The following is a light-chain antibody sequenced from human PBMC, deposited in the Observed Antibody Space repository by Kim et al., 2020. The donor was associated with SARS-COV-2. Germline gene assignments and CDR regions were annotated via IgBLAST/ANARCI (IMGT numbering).Light chain of an antibody. CDR2: DAS. CDR3: QQRSNWPPYT. J-gene: IGKJ2*01. V-gene: IGKV3-11*01. Sequence: LSPGERATLSCRASQSVNSYLAWYQQKPGQAPRLLIYDASNRATGIPARFSGSGSGTDFTLTISSLEPEDFAVYYCQQRSNWPPYTFGQGTKLEIK. CDR1: QSVNSY.